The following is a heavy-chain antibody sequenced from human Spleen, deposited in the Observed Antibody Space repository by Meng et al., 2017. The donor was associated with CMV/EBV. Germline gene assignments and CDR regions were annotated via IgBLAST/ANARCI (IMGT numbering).Heavy chain of an antibody. J-gene: IGHJ4*02. CDR3: AKDLFAVGYCGGDCYTLVDY. D-gene: IGHD2-21*01. V-gene: IGHV3-23*01. CDR2: ISGSGNST. Sequence: GESLKISCAASGFTFGSFAMSWVRQAPGKGLEWVSGISGSGNSTYYADSVKGRFTISRDNSKNTLYLQMNSLRVEDTAVYYCAKDLFAVGYCGGDCYTLVDYWGQGTLVTVSS. CDR1: GFTFGSFA.